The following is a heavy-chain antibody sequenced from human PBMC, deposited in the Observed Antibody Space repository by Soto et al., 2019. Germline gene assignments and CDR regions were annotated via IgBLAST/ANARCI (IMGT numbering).Heavy chain of an antibody. Sequence: QVQLQQWGAGLLKPSETLSLTCAVYGGSFSGYYWSWIRQPPGKGLEWIGEINHSGSTNYNPSLKSRVTISVDTSKNQFSLKLSSVTAADTAVYYCANAHFPYSSSWYADWGQGTLVTVSS. V-gene: IGHV4-34*01. CDR1: GGSFSGYY. CDR2: INHSGST. J-gene: IGHJ4*02. CDR3: ANAHFPYSSSWYAD. D-gene: IGHD6-13*01.